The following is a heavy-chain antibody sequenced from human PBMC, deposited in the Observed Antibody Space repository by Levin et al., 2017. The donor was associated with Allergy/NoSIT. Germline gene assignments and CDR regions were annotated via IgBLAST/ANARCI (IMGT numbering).Heavy chain of an antibody. D-gene: IGHD5-18*01. Sequence: SETLSLTCAVSGGSISSGGYSWSWIRQPPGKGLEWIGNIYLSGSTNDNPSLKSRVTMSVDRSKNQFSLKLSYVTAADTAVYYCARVSGYSYGYFFDYWGPGTLVTVSS. CDR3: ARVSGYSYGYFFDY. CDR1: GGSISSGGYS. J-gene: IGHJ4*02. V-gene: IGHV4-30-2*01. CDR2: IYLSGST.